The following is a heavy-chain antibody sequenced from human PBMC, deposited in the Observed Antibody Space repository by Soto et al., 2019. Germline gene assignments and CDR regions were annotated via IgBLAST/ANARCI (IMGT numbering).Heavy chain of an antibody. CDR1: GFTFSSYS. J-gene: IGHJ3*02. Sequence: EVQLVESGGGLVKPGGSLRLSCAASGFTFSSYSMNWVRQAPGKGLEWVSSISSSSSYIYYAASVKGRFTISRDNAKNSLYLQMSSLRAADTAVYYCARDYVGADGMVRGVNYAFDIWGQGTMVSVSS. V-gene: IGHV3-21*06. D-gene: IGHD3-10*01. CDR3: ARDYVGADGMVRGVNYAFDI. CDR2: ISSSSSYI.